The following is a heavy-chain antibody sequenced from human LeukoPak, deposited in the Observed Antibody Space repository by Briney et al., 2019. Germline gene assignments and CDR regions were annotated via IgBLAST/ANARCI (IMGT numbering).Heavy chain of an antibody. CDR1: GGSFSGYY. V-gene: IGHV4-34*01. Sequence: TSETLSLTCAVYGGSFSGYYWSWIRQPPGKGLEWIGEINHSGSTNYNPSLKSRVTISVDTSKNQFSLKLSSVTAADTAVYYCARLKKGYYDSSGYYHYGQKPYFDYWGQGTLVTVSS. J-gene: IGHJ4*02. D-gene: IGHD3-22*01. CDR2: INHSGST. CDR3: ARLKKGYYDSSGYYHYGQKPYFDY.